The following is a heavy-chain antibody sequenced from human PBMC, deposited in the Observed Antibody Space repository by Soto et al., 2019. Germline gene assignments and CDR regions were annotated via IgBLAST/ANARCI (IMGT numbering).Heavy chain of an antibody. J-gene: IGHJ3*02. CDR1: GFTVSSHA. D-gene: IGHD2-15*01. Sequence: EVQVLESGGGLVQPGGSLRLSCEGSGFTVSSHAMTWIRQAPGKGPEWVSTVTADGGTDYADSVKCRFAMSRDTSEYTLYLQMNILGAEDTAAYYCAPHVSCSGGSFQYDAFAIRGQGTMVTVSS. V-gene: IGHV3-23*01. CDR2: VTADGGT. CDR3: APHVSCSGGSFQYDAFAI.